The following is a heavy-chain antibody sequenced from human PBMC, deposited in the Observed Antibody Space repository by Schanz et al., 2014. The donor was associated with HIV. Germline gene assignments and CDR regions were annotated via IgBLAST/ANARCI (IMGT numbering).Heavy chain of an antibody. CDR1: GYTFTSYY. D-gene: IGHD6-13*01. CDR2: INPNSGGT. V-gene: IGHV1-2*02. CDR3: ASDLSVYSSSSSV. J-gene: IGHJ6*02. Sequence: QVQLVQSGAELKKPGASVKVSCKASGYTFTSYYIHWVRQAPGQGLEWMGWINPNSGGTNLAQKFEGRVTMTRDTSISTAYMELSRLRSDDTAVYYCASDLSVYSSSSSVWGQGTTVTVSS.